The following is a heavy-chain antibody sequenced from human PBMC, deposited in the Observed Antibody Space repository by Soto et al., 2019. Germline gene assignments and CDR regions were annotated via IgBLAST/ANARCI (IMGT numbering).Heavy chain of an antibody. D-gene: IGHD5-18*01. J-gene: IGHJ6*02. CDR2: IVVGSGNT. Sequence: GASVKVSCKASGFTFTSSAVQWVRQARGQRLEGIGWIVVGSGNTNYAQKFQERVTITRDMSTSTAYMELSGPRSEDTAVYYCAADPDTAMASYYYYYGMDVWGQGTTVTVSS. V-gene: IGHV1-58*01. CDR1: GFTFTSSA. CDR3: AADPDTAMASYYYYYGMDV.